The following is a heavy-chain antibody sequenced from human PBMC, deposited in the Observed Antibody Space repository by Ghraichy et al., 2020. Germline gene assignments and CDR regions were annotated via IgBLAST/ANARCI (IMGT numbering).Heavy chain of an antibody. CDR3: AKDLGDYPHYYGMDV. CDR1: GFTFSSYA. V-gene: IGHV3-23*01. J-gene: IGHJ6*02. Sequence: GESLNISCAASGFTFSSYAMSWVRQAPGKGLEWVSGISGSGGSTYYADSVKGRFTISRDNSKNTLYLQMNSLRAEDTAVYYCAKDLGDYPHYYGMDVWGQGTTVTVSS. CDR2: ISGSGGST. D-gene: IGHD4-11*01.